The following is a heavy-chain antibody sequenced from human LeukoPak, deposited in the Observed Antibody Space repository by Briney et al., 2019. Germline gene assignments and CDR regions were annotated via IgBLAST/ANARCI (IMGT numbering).Heavy chain of an antibody. CDR2: ISYDGSNK. V-gene: IGHV3-30-3*01. D-gene: IGHD4-23*01. CDR1: GFTFSSYA. Sequence: GGSLRLSCAASGFTFSSYAMHWVRQAPGKGLEWVAVISYDGSNKYYADSVKGRFTISRDNSKNTLYLQMNSLRAEDTAVYYCARVRRTVVNAVYYYYGMDVWGQGTTVTVSS. CDR3: ARVRRTVVNAVYYYYGMDV. J-gene: IGHJ6*02.